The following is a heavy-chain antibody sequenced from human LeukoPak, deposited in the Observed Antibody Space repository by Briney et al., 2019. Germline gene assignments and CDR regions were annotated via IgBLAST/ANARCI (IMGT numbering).Heavy chain of an antibody. CDR1: GYTFTGYY. J-gene: IGHJ4*02. Sequence: ASVKVSCKASGYTFTGYYMHWVRQAPGQGLEWMGGIIPIFGTANYAQKFQGRVTITADKSTSTAYMELSSLRSEDTAVYYCARTASQQWLVRGPFDYWGQGTLVTVSS. D-gene: IGHD6-19*01. V-gene: IGHV1-69*06. CDR2: IIPIFGTA. CDR3: ARTASQQWLVRGPFDY.